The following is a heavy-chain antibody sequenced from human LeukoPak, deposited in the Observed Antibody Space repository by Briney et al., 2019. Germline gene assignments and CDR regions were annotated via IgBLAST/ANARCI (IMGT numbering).Heavy chain of an antibody. CDR3: ARRGGYSSGRLYWYFDL. CDR2: INHSGST. Sequence: SETLSLTCAVYGGSFSGYYWSWIRQPPGKGLEWIGEINHSGSTNYNPSLKSRVTISVDTSKNQFSLKLSSVTAADTAVYYCARRGGYSSGRLYWYFDLWGRGTLVTVSS. J-gene: IGHJ2*01. D-gene: IGHD6-25*01. CDR1: GGSFSGYY. V-gene: IGHV4-34*01.